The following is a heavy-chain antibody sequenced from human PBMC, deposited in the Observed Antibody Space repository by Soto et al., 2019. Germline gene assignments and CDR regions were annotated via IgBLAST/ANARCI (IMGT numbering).Heavy chain of an antibody. CDR2: IKSKTDGGST. D-gene: IGHD1-26*01. V-gene: IGHV3-15*01. J-gene: IGHJ4*02. Sequence: GGSLRLSCAASGFTFSNAWMSWVRQAPGKGLEWVGRIKSKTDGGSTDYAAPVKGRFTISRDDSKNTLYLQMNSLKTEDTAVYYCTTDVGWELLNYWGQGTLVTVSS. CDR3: TTDVGWELLNY. CDR1: GFTFSNAW.